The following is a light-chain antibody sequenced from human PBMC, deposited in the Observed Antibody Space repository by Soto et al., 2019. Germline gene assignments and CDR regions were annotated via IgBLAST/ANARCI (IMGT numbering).Light chain of an antibody. V-gene: IGLV2-23*01. CDR2: EGI. CDR3: CSYVGATTYV. CDR1: SSNIGGYNV. J-gene: IGLJ1*01. Sequence: QSVLTQPASVSGSPGQLITISCSGTSSNIGGYNVVSWYQQHPGKAPKVIVYEGIKRPSGVSDRFSGSTSGSTASLTISGLQAEDEAEYYCCSYVGATTYVFGSGTKLTVL.